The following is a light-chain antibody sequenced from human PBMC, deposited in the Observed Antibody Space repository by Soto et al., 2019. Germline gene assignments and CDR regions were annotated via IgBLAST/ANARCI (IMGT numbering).Light chain of an antibody. CDR3: QQRSNWPPRT. CDR1: QSVSSY. Sequence: EIVFTHSPATLSLSPGERATLSCRASQSVSSYLAWYQQKPGQAPRLLIYDASNRATGIPARFSGSGSGTDFTLTISSLEPEDFAVYYCQQRSNWPPRTLGQGTKVDIK. V-gene: IGKV3-11*01. CDR2: DAS. J-gene: IGKJ1*01.